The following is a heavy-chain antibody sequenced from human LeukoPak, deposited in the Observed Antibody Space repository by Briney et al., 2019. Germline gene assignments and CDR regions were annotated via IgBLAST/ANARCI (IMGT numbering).Heavy chain of an antibody. CDR2: INHSGST. J-gene: IGHJ4*02. CDR1: GGSFSGYY. Sequence: SETLSLTCAVYGGSFSGYYWSWIRQPPGKGLEWTGEINHSGSTNYNPSLKSRVTISVDTSKNQFSLKLSSVTAADTAVYYCARGLRGYSYGYAPHWGQGTLVTVSS. V-gene: IGHV4-34*01. CDR3: ARGLRGYSYGYAPH. D-gene: IGHD5-18*01.